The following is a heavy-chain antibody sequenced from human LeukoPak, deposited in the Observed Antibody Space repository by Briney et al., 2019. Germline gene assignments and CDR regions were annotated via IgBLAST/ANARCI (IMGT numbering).Heavy chain of an antibody. CDR2: MNPNSGNT. CDR1: GYTFTSYD. J-gene: IGHJ6*02. Sequence: ASVKVSRKASGYTFTSYDINWVRQATGQGLKWMGWMNPNSGNTGYAQKFQGRVTMTRNTSISTAYMELSSLRSEDTAVYYCARGWVVDYYYYYGMDVWGQGTTVTVSS. D-gene: IGHD2-2*01. CDR3: ARGWVVDYYYYYGMDV. V-gene: IGHV1-8*01.